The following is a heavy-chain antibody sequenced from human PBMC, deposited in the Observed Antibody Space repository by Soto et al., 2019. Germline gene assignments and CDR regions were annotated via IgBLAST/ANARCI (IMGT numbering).Heavy chain of an antibody. CDR1: GFTFTSSA. CDR2: IVVGSGNT. V-gene: IGHV1-58*01. Sequence: SVKVSCKASGFTFTSSAVQWVRQARGQRLEWIGWIVVGSGNTNYAQKFQERVTITRDMSTSTAYMELSSLRSEDTAVYYCAANSSPGAVNWAFDYWGQGTLVTVSS. CDR3: AANSSPGAVNWAFDY. D-gene: IGHD1-1*01. J-gene: IGHJ4*02.